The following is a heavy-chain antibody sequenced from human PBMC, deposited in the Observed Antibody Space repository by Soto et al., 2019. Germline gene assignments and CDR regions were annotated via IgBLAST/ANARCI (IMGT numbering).Heavy chain of an antibody. D-gene: IGHD1-20*01. J-gene: IGHJ4*02. Sequence: QVQLQESGPGLVKPSETLSLTCTVSGGSSSSYYWSWIRQPPGKGLEWIGYIYYSGSTNYNPSLKRRVTISVDTSRTQFSPKLSSVTAADAAVYYCARRYGYSFDYWGQGTLVTVSS. V-gene: IGHV4-59*08. CDR1: GGSSSSYY. CDR3: ARRYGYSFDY. CDR2: IYYSGST.